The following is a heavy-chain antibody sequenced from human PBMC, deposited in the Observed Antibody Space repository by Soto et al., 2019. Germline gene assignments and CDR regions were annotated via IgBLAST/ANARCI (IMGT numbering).Heavy chain of an antibody. V-gene: IGHV4-30-4*01. D-gene: IGHD2-8*01. Sequence: QEQLQESGPGLVKPSQTLSLTCTVSGGSISSGDYYCGWMRQPPGKGLEWIGYIYYSGSTYYNSSLKSRVNITLDTSKNQFSLKLSSVTAADTAVYYCARDNGVGPWGQGTLVTVSS. CDR3: ARDNGVGP. CDR1: GGSISSGDYY. CDR2: IYYSGST. J-gene: IGHJ5*02.